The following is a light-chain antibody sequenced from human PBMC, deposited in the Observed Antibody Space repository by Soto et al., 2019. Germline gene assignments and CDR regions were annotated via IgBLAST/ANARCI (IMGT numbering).Light chain of an antibody. CDR2: DNN. V-gene: IGLV1-51*01. CDR3: GSWQSSLRLWV. CDR1: SANIGNTY. J-gene: IGLJ3*02. Sequence: QSVLTQPPSMSAAPGQNVTISCSGSSANIGNTYLSWYQQLPGTVPKLLIYDNNKRPSGIPDRFSASKSATSATLGITGLQTGDEANYFCGSWQSSLRLWVFGGGTKLTVL.